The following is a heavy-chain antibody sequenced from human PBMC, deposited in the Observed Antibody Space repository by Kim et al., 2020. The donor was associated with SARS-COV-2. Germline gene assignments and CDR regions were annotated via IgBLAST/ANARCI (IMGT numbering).Heavy chain of an antibody. CDR3: AKRRDRTTSSGMDV. V-gene: IGHV3-23*01. D-gene: IGHD4-17*01. J-gene: IGHJ6*02. Sequence: YAEPVKGRFTISRDNSKNTLYLQMNSLRAEDTAVYYCAKRRDRTTSSGMDVWGQGTTVTVSS.